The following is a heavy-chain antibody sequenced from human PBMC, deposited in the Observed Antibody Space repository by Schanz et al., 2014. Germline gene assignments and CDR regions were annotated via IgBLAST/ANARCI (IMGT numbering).Heavy chain of an antibody. CDR3: ARDRRNADLDY. J-gene: IGHJ4*02. V-gene: IGHV3-48*01. D-gene: IGHD1-1*01. Sequence: EVQLAESGGGLVQPGGSLRLSCAASGFTFSSYSMNWVRQAPGKGLEWVSYISSSSSTRYYADSVKGRFTISRDNAKNSLFLQMNSLRAEDTALYYCARDRRNADLDYWGQGTLVTVSS. CDR2: ISSSSSTR. CDR1: GFTFSSYS.